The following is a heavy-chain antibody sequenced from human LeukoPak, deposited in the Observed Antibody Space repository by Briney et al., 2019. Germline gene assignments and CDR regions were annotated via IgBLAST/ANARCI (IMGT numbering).Heavy chain of an antibody. D-gene: IGHD3-22*01. CDR1: GGSISSGSYY. CDR3: AREGWLLPYDY. J-gene: IGHJ4*02. Sequence: SETLSLTCTVSGGSISSGSYYWSWIRQPAGKGLEWIGRIYTSGSTNYNPSLKSRVTISVDTSKNQFSLKLSSVTAADTAVYYCAREGWLLPYDYWGQGTLVTVSS. CDR2: IYTSGST. V-gene: IGHV4-61*02.